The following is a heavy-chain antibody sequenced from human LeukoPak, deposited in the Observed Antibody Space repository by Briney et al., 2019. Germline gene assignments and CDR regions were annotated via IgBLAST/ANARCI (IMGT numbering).Heavy chain of an antibody. CDR2: IYSGGST. Sequence: GGSLRLSCAVSGFTFSSYAMSWLRQAPGKGLEWVSVIYSGGSTYYADSVKGRFTISRDNSKNTLYLQMNSLRAEDTAVYYCASSGWYGLIDYWGQGTLVTVSS. D-gene: IGHD6-19*01. CDR3: ASSGWYGLIDY. J-gene: IGHJ4*02. V-gene: IGHV3-66*01. CDR1: GFTFSSYA.